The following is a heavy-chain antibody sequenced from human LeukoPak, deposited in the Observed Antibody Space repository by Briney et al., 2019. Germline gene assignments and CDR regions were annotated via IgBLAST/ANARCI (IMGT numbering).Heavy chain of an antibody. Sequence: SETLSLTCTVSGGSISSYYWSWIRQPAGKGLEWIGRIYTSGSTNYNPSLKSRVTTSVDTSKNQFSLKLSSVTAADTAVYYCARDVYYYGSGTLFGDIWGQGTMVTVSS. CDR2: IYTSGST. J-gene: IGHJ3*02. D-gene: IGHD3-10*01. CDR1: GGSISSYY. CDR3: ARDVYYYGSGTLFGDI. V-gene: IGHV4-4*07.